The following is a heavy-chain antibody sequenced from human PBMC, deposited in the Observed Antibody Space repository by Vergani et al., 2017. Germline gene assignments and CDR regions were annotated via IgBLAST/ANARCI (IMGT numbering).Heavy chain of an antibody. Sequence: QVQLVQTGAEVKKPGASVKVSCKTSGFSFSGYYIHWVRQAPGQGLEWMGWVNPNSGGTNYAQKFQGRVTMTRETSIKTAYMELKRLKAEDTAMYYCVRDTRGGEWSGGYWGQGTLVTVSS. CDR1: GFSFSGYY. CDR2: VNPNSGGT. D-gene: IGHD3-16*01. CDR3: VRDTRGGEWSGGY. V-gene: IGHV1-2*02. J-gene: IGHJ4*02.